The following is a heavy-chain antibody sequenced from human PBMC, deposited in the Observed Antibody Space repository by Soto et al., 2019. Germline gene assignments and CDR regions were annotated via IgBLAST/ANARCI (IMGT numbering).Heavy chain of an antibody. J-gene: IGHJ5*02. V-gene: IGHV4-34*01. CDR1: GGSFSGYY. CDR2: INHSGST. D-gene: IGHD3-10*01. CDR3: ARGPRGLLWFGELLHGGWFDP. Sequence: NPSETLSLTCAVYGGSFSGYYWSWIRQPPGKGLEWIGEINHSGSTNYNPSLKSRVTISVDTSKNQFSLKLSSVTAADTAVYYCARGPRGLLWFGELLHGGWFDPWGQGTLVTVSS.